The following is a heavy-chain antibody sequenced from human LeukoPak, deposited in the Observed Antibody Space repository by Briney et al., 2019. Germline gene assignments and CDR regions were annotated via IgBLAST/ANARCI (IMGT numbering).Heavy chain of an antibody. D-gene: IGHD6-19*01. V-gene: IGHV4-34*01. J-gene: IGHJ4*02. CDR2: INHSGST. CDR3: ARTGPYRSGLGHFDY. Sequence: SETLFLPCAVYGGSFSGYYWSWIRQPPGKGLEWIGEINHSGSTNYNPSLKSRVTIPVDTSKNQFSLKLSSVTAADTAVYYCARTGPYRSGLGHFDYWGQGTLVTVSS. CDR1: GGSFSGYY.